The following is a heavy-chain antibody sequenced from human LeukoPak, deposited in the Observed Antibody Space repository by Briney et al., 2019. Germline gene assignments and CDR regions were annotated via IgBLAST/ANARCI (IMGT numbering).Heavy chain of an antibody. V-gene: IGHV1-46*01. D-gene: IGHD3-16*02. Sequence: ASVKVSCKASGYSFTSHYMHWVRQAPGQGLEWMGLINPSGSSTLYAQKFQGRVTMTRDMSTTTDYMELSSLRSEDTAVYYCARDNSVGDIAWWFDPWAREPWSPSPQ. J-gene: IGHJ5*02. CDR1: GYSFTSHY. CDR2: INPSGSST. CDR3: ARDNSVGDIAWWFDP.